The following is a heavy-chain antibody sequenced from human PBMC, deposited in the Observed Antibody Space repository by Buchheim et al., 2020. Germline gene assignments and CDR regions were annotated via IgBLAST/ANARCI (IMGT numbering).Heavy chain of an antibody. CDR3: AKVESPYYYGSGSRSMGDY. CDR2: IRYDGSNK. D-gene: IGHD3-10*01. Sequence: QVQLVESGGGVVQPGRSLRLSCAASGFTFSSYGMHWVRQAPGKGLEWVAFIRYDGSNKYYADSVKGRFTISRDNSKNTLYLQMNSLRAEDTAVYYCAKVESPYYYGSGSRSMGDYWGQGTL. J-gene: IGHJ4*02. CDR1: GFTFSSYG. V-gene: IGHV3-30*02.